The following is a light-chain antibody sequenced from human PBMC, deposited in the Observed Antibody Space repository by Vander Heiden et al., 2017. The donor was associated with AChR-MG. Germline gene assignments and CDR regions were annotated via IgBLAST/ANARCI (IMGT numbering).Light chain of an antibody. CDR1: QSVSNR. Sequence: EIVMTQSPATLSVSPGERVTLSCRASQSVSNRLAWYQQKPGQAPRLLIYDASTRATGIPARFSGSGSGTEFTLTISSLQSEDFAVYYCQQYNNWPPYTFGQETKLEIK. CDR3: QQYNNWPPYT. CDR2: DAS. J-gene: IGKJ2*01. V-gene: IGKV3-15*01.